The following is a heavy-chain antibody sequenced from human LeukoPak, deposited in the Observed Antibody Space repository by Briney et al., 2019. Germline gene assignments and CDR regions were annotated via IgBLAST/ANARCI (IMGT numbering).Heavy chain of an antibody. CDR1: GFTFSTYW. Sequence: GGSLRLSCLASGFTFSTYWIHWVRHAPGKGLVWVSRINVDGRSTGYADSVKGRFTISRDNAKNTVYLQMNSLRVEVTAVYYCASYYYDSGGYSSANFWGQGTLVTVSS. CDR3: ASYYYDSGGYSSANF. CDR2: INVDGRST. V-gene: IGHV3-74*01. J-gene: IGHJ4*02. D-gene: IGHD3-22*01.